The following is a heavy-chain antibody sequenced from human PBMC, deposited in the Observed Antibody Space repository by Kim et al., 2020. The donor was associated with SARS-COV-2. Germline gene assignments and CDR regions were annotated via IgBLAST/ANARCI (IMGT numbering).Heavy chain of an antibody. CDR3: AKDLGHYYDSSGQNVGLFDY. V-gene: IGHV3-23*01. D-gene: IGHD3-22*01. J-gene: IGHJ4*02. Sequence: RFTISRDNSKNTLYLQMNSLRAEDTAVYYCAKDLGHYYDSSGQNVGLFDYWGQGTLVTVSS.